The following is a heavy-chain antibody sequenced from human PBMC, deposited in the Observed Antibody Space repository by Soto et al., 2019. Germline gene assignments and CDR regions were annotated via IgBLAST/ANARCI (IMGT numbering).Heavy chain of an antibody. V-gene: IGHV4-39*01. CDR1: GGSISSSSYY. CDR3: ARQSALESSSWTQYSYYYGMDV. CDR2: IYYSGST. Sequence: LSLTCTVSGGSISSSSYYWGWIRQPPGKGLEWIGSIYYSGSTYYNPSLKSRVTISVDTSKNQFSLKLSSVAAADTAVYYCARQSALESSSWTQYSYYYGMDVCGQGTTVTVSS. J-gene: IGHJ6*02. D-gene: IGHD6-13*01.